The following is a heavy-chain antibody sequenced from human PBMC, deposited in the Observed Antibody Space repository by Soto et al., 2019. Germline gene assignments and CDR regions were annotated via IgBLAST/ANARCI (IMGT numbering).Heavy chain of an antibody. CDR1: GDSIRIASYS. V-gene: IGHV4-30-2*01. Sequence: QLQLQESGSGLVKTSQTLSLTCAVSGDSIRIASYSWSWIRQPPGKGLEWVAYITHQGFTYFNPYLKSRLSLSVDTSQNQVSLTLTSVTAADTAVYYCAKDRGTRRGAFDVWGRGAMVTVSS. D-gene: IGHD3-10*01. J-gene: IGHJ3*01. CDR3: AKDRGTRRGAFDV. CDR2: ITHQGFT.